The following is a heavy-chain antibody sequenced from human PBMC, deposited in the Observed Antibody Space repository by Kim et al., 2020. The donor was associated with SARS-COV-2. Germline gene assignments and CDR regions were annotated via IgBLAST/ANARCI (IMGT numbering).Heavy chain of an antibody. CDR1: GFTFTSSA. J-gene: IGHJ6*02. Sequence: SVKVSCKASGFTFTSSAMQWVRQARGQRLEWIGWIVVGSGNTNYAQKFQERVTITRDMSTSTAYMELSSLRSEDTAVYYCAAGEVSYYYGMDVWGQGTTVTVSS. CDR2: IVVGSGNT. V-gene: IGHV1-58*02. CDR3: AAGEVSYYYGMDV. D-gene: IGHD1-26*01.